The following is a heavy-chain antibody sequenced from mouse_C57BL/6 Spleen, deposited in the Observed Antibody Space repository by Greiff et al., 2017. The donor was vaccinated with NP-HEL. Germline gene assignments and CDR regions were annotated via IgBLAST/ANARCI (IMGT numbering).Heavy chain of an antibody. V-gene: IGHV1-18*01. CDR3: ARSGAQATPWFAY. CDR1: GYTFTDYN. CDR2: INPNNGGT. Sequence: EVQLQQSGPELVKPGASVKIPCKASGYTFTDYNMDWVKQSHGKSLEWIGDINPNNGGTIYNQKFKGKATLTVDKSSSTAYMELRSLTSEDTAVYYCARSGAQATPWFAYWGQGTLVTVSA. J-gene: IGHJ3*01. D-gene: IGHD3-2*02.